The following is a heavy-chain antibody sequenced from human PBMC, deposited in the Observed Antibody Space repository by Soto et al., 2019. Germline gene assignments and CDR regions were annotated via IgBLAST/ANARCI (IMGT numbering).Heavy chain of an antibody. CDR3: ARASLLTGHDDNYFAMDG. CDR1: GGSFTHSL. CDR2: ISESGTT. Sequence: PSETLSLTCSLYGGSFTHSLWGWIRQSPWQGLEWIGEISESGTTKYISSLSSRVSISIDTSKNQFSLKMRSVTTADTAVYYCARASLLTGHDDNYFAMDGWGQGTTVTVSS. V-gene: IGHV4-34*01. J-gene: IGHJ6*02. D-gene: IGHD3-9*01.